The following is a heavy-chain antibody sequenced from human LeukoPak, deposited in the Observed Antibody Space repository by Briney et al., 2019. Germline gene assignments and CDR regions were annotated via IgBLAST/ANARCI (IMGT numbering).Heavy chain of an antibody. Sequence: GGSLRLSCAASGFTFSSYSMNWVRQAPGKGLEWVSSISSSSSYIYYADPVKGRFTISRDDSKNTLYLQMNSLRAEDTAVYYCARESESYDSSGSTFHYWGQGTLVTVSS. CDR3: ARESESYDSSGSTFHY. D-gene: IGHD3-22*01. J-gene: IGHJ4*02. CDR2: ISSSSSYI. CDR1: GFTFSSYS. V-gene: IGHV3-21*01.